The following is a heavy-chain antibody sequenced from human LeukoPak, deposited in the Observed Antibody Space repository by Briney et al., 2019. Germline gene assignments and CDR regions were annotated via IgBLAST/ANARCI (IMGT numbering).Heavy chain of an antibody. Sequence: GGSLRLSCAASGFTFSSYAMHWVRQAPGKGLEWVAVISYDGSNKYYADSVKGRFTISRDNSKNTLYLQMNSLRAEDTAVYYCARDQRITMVRGVFGYWGQGTLVTVSS. CDR1: GFTFSSYA. J-gene: IGHJ4*02. CDR2: ISYDGSNK. V-gene: IGHV3-30-3*01. D-gene: IGHD3-10*01. CDR3: ARDQRITMVRGVFGY.